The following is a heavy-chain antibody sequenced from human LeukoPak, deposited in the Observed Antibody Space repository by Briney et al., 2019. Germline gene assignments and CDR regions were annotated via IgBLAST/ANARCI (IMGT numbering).Heavy chain of an antibody. D-gene: IGHD5-18*01. CDR3: ARQGRGYSYYFDH. V-gene: IGHV4-39*01. CDR2: VYYSGST. CDR1: GGSVSSSSYY. J-gene: IGHJ4*02. Sequence: SETLSLTCTVSGGSVSSSSYYWGWIRQPPGKGLEWIGSVYYSGSTDYNPSLKSRVTISVDTSKNQFSLKLSSVTAADTTVYYCARQGRGYSYYFDHWGQGTLVTVSS.